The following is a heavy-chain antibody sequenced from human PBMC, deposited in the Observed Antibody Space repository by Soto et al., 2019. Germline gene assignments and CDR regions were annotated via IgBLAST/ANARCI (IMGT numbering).Heavy chain of an antibody. CDR3: ARSDGRD. Sequence: QVQLQESGPGLVKPSETLSLTCTVSGGSISSYYWSWIRQPPGKGLEWIGYIYYSGSTNYNPPLXXRXPISVDTTKHQFSLTLSSVTAADTAVSSCARSDGRDWGQGTLVTVSS. CDR2: IYYSGST. CDR1: GGSISSYY. J-gene: IGHJ4*02. V-gene: IGHV4-59*01.